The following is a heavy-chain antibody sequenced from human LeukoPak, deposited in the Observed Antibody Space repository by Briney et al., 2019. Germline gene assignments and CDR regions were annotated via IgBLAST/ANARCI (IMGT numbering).Heavy chain of an antibody. CDR1: GYTFTDYY. J-gene: IGHJ6*03. Sequence: ASVKVSCKASGYTFTDYYMHWVRQAPGQGLEWMGWINPNSGGTNYAQKFQGRVTMTRDTSISTAYMELSRLRSDDTAVYYCARDAHYDFWSGYPYYYYYMDVWGKGTTVTVSS. V-gene: IGHV1-2*02. D-gene: IGHD3-3*01. CDR3: ARDAHYDFWSGYPYYYYYMDV. CDR2: INPNSGGT.